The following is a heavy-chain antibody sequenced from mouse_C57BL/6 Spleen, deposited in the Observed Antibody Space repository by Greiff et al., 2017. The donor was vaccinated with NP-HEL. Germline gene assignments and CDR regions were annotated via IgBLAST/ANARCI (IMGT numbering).Heavy chain of an antibody. D-gene: IGHD2-3*01. CDR1: GYTFTSYW. Sequence: QVQLKQPGAELVKPGASVKLSCKASGYTFTSYWMHWVKQRPGRGLEWIGRIDPNSGGTKYNEKFKSKATLTVDKPSSTAYMQLSSLTSEDSAVYYCAREGDDGYYEGYFDVWGTGTTVTVSS. CDR2: IDPNSGGT. V-gene: IGHV1-72*01. CDR3: AREGDDGYYEGYFDV. J-gene: IGHJ1*03.